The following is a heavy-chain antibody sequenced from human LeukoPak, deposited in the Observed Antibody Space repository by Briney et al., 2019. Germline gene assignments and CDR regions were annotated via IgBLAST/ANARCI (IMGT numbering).Heavy chain of an antibody. CDR3: ASRAHFWSGPGG. V-gene: IGHV3-7*01. J-gene: IGHJ4*02. CDR1: GLTFSSYA. Sequence: PGGSLRLSCVDSGLTFSSYAMSWVRQAPGKGLEWVANIKQDGSEKYYMDSVKGRFTISRDNAKNSLYLQMNGLRVEDTAVYYCASRAHFWSGPGGWGQGTLVTVSS. CDR2: IKQDGSEK. D-gene: IGHD3-3*02.